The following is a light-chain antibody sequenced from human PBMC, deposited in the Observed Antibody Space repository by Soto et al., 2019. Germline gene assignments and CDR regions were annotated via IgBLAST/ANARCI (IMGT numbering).Light chain of an antibody. CDR2: GAS. CDR3: QQYNNWPRGT. J-gene: IGKJ1*01. Sequence: EIVMTQSPATLSVSPGERATLSCRASQSVSNNLAWYQQKPGQAPRLLMYGASTRATGIPARFSGSGSGTEFTLTISSLQSEDFAVYYCQQYNNWPRGTFGQGTKVDIK. CDR1: QSVSNN. V-gene: IGKV3-15*01.